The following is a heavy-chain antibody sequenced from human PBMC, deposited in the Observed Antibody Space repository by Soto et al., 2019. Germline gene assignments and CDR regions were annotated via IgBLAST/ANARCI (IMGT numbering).Heavy chain of an antibody. J-gene: IGHJ6*02. CDR1: GGTFSGYA. CDR3: ARGVIEVAGMIRLSYGMDV. CDR2: IIPIFGTA. Sequence: SVKVSCKAAGGTFSGYAISWVRQAPGQGLEWMGGIIPIFGTANYAQKFQGRVTITADESTSTAYMELSSLRSEDTAVYYCARGVIEVAGMIRLSYGMDVWGQGTRVTVSS. V-gene: IGHV1-69*13. D-gene: IGHD6-19*01.